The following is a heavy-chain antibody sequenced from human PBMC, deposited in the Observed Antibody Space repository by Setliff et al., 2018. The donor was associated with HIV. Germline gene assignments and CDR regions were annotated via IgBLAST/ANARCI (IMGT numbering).Heavy chain of an antibody. CDR1: GYTFKSYG. V-gene: IGHV1-18*01. Sequence: ASVKVSCKASGYTFKSYGITWVRQAPGQGLEWMGWISAYHHKTNYAQKLQGRVTMTTDTSTSTAYMELRCLRSEDTAVYYCASYRPRSYDDILTGFGRFDYWGQGSLVTVSS. D-gene: IGHD3-9*01. J-gene: IGHJ4*02. CDR2: ISAYHHKT. CDR3: ASYRPRSYDDILTGFGRFDY.